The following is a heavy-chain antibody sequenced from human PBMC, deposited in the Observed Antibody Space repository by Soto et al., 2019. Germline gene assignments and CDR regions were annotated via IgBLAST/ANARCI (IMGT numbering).Heavy chain of an antibody. CDR1: DGSRGIRNW. J-gene: IGHJ6*03. D-gene: IGHD6-19*01. CDR3: ASYYSSCRYVGLTTTYSLSMD. Sequence: SETLSLTCAVSDGSRGIRNWWSWFRQPPGKGLEWIGEIYHSGSTNYNPSLKSRVTISVDKSKNQFSLKLSSVTAADTAVYYCASYYSSCRYVGLTTTYSLSMD. V-gene: IGHV4-4*02. CDR2: IYHSGST.